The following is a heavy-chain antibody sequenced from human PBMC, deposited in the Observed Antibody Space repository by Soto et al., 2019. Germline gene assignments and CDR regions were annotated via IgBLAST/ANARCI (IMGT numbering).Heavy chain of an antibody. V-gene: IGHV1-69*01. CDR3: AGGGLGARISYYYYGMDV. J-gene: IGHJ6*02. Sequence: QVQLVQSGAEVKKPGSSVKVSCKASGGTFSSYAISWVRQAPGQGLEWMGGIIPIFGTANYAQKFQGRVTITADESTSTAYMELSSVVSGDTAVDYCAGGGLGARISYYYYGMDVWGQGTPVTVSS. D-gene: IGHD3-10*01. CDR1: GGTFSSYA. CDR2: IIPIFGTA.